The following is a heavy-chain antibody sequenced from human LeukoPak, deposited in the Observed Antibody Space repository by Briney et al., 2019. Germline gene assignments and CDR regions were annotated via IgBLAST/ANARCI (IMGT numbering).Heavy chain of an antibody. CDR2: ISWNSGSI. CDR1: GFTFDDYA. D-gene: IGHD2-15*01. Sequence: PGKSVRLSCAASGFTFDDYAMHWVRQAPGKGLEWVSGISWNSGSIGYADSVKGRFTISRDNAKNSLYLQMNSLRAEDMALYYCAKESTSYCSGGSCYSGYMDVWGKGTTVTVSS. V-gene: IGHV3-9*03. CDR3: AKESTSYCSGGSCYSGYMDV. J-gene: IGHJ6*03.